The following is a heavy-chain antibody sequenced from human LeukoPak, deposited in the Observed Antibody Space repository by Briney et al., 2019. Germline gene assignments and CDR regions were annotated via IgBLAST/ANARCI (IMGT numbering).Heavy chain of an antibody. CDR3: ARGFAAAGALDY. D-gene: IGHD6-13*01. Sequence: GALRLSCAASGFTFSSYAMSWVRQAPGKGLEWVSLIIDDGHTTSYADSVKGRFTISRDNSKNTLFLQMNSLRAEDTAVYYCARGFAAAGALDYWGQGTLVTVSS. CDR2: IIDDGHTT. CDR1: GFTFSSYA. V-gene: IGHV3-23*01. J-gene: IGHJ4*02.